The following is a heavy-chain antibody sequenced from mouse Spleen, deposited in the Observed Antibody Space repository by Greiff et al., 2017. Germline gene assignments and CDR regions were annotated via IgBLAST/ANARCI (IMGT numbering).Heavy chain of an antibody. CDR1: GFTFSSYA. CDR3: ARHAGSPLDHAMDY. V-gene: IGHV5-9-3*01. CDR2: ISSGGSYT. J-gene: IGHJ4*01. D-gene: IGHD1-1*01. Sequence: EVMLVESGGGLVKPGGSLKLSCAASGFTFSSYAMSWVRQTPEKRLEWVATISSGGSYTYYPDSVKGRFTISRDNAKNTLYLQMSSLRSEDTAMYYCARHAGSPLDHAMDYWGQGTSVTVSS.